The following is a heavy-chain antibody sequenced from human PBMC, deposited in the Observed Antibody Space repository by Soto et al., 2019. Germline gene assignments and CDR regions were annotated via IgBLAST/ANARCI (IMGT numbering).Heavy chain of an antibody. V-gene: IGHV3-7*05. Sequence: GGSLRLSCAASGFAFSSYWMSWVRQAPGKGLEWVANIKQDGSEKYYVGSVKGRFTISRDNAKNSLYLQMNSLRAEDTAVYYCASFYDFWGGPDAFDIWGQGTMVTVSS. D-gene: IGHD3-3*01. J-gene: IGHJ3*02. CDR1: GFAFSSYW. CDR2: IKQDGSEK. CDR3: ASFYDFWGGPDAFDI.